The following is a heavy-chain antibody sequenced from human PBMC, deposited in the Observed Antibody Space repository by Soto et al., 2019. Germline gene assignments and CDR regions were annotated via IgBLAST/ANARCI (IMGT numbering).Heavy chain of an antibody. CDR1: GGSISSSSYY. CDR2: IYYSGST. D-gene: IGHD3-3*01. V-gene: IGHV4-39*01. Sequence: PSETLSLTCTVSGGSISSSSYYWGWIRQPPGKGLEWIGSIYYSGSTYYNPSLKSRVTISVDTSKNQFSLKLSSVTAADTAVYYCARTFPPYYDFFHYYYYGMDVWGQGTTVTVSS. J-gene: IGHJ6*02. CDR3: ARTFPPYYDFFHYYYYGMDV.